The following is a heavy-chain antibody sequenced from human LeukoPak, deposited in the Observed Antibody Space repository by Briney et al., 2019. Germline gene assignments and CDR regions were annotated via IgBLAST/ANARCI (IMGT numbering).Heavy chain of an antibody. V-gene: IGHV4-34*01. D-gene: IGHD6-13*01. CDR1: GGSFSGYY. J-gene: IGHJ5*02. CDR2: INHSGST. Sequence: SETLSLTCAVYGGSFSGYYWSWIRQPPGKGLEWIGEINHSGSTNYNPSLKSRVTISVDTSKNQFSLKLSSVTAADTAVYYCARGGSSSAGTGIWFDPWGQGTLVTVSS. CDR3: ARGGSSSAGTGIWFDP.